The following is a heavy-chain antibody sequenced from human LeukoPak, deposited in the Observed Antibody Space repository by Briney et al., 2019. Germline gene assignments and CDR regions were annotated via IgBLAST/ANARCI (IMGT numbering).Heavy chain of an antibody. CDR2: INHSGST. CDR3: ARVGIAARSNNKAFDY. CDR1: GGSFSGYY. V-gene: IGHV4-34*01. Sequence: SETLSLTCAVYGGSFSGYYWSWIRQPPGKGLEWIGEINHSGSTNYSPSLKSRVTISVDTSKNQFSLKLSSVTAADTAVYYCARVGIAARSNNKAFDYWGQGTLVTVSS. D-gene: IGHD6-6*01. J-gene: IGHJ4*02.